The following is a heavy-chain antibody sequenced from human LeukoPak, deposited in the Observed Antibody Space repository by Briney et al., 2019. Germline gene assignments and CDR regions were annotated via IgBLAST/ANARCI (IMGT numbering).Heavy chain of an antibody. D-gene: IGHD3-3*01. J-gene: IGHJ4*02. CDR3: AKDGVTIFGVLDY. V-gene: IGHV3-21*04. CDR2: ISSSSSYI. Sequence: GGSLRLSCAASGFTFSSYSMNWVRQAPGKGLEWVSSISSSSSYIYYADSVKGRFTISRDNSKNTLYLQINSLRAEDTAVYYCAKDGVTIFGVLDYWGQGTLVTVSS. CDR1: GFTFSSYS.